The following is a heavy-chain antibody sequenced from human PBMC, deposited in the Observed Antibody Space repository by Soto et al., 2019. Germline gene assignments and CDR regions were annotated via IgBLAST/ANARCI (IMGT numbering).Heavy chain of an antibody. CDR2: ISGSGGST. CDR1: GFTFSSYA. CDR3: SNGGMITFGGVIADYYGMDV. Sequence: EVQLLESGGGLVQPGGSLRLSCAASGFTFSSYAMSWVRQAPGKGLEWVSAISGSGGSTYYADSVKGRFTISRDNSKNTLYLQMNSLRAEDTAVYYCSNGGMITFGGVIADYYGMDVWGQGTTVTVSS. V-gene: IGHV3-23*01. J-gene: IGHJ6*02. D-gene: IGHD3-16*02.